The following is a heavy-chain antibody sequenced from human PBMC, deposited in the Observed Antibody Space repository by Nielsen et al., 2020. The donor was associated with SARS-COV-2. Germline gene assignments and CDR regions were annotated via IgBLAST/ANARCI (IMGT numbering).Heavy chain of an antibody. CDR1: GFTFSSYS. Sequence: ESLKISCAASGFTFSSYSMNWVRQAPGKGLEWVSSISSSSSYIYYADSVKGRFTISRDNAKNSLYLQMNSLRAEDTAVYYCARDLRWDSNYWGQGTLVTVSS. V-gene: IGHV3-21*01. D-gene: IGHD4-23*01. J-gene: IGHJ4*02. CDR3: ARDLRWDSNY. CDR2: ISSSSSYI.